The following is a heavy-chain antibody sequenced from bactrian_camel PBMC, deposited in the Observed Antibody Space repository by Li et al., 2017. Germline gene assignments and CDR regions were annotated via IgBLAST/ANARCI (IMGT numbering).Heavy chain of an antibody. Sequence: VQLVESGGDLVRPGGSLRLSCVASGIIFSNYYVTWVRQVPGKGLEWVSTIEKDGSKTYYADSMKGRFTISRDIAKGSLYLQLNTLKTEDTAMYYCARDEVPTEVAGAFGYWGQGTQVTVS. D-gene: IGHD6*01. V-gene: IGHV3-2*01. CDR3: ARDEVPTEVAGAFGY. CDR2: IEKDGSKT. CDR1: GIIFSNYY. J-gene: IGHJ6*01.